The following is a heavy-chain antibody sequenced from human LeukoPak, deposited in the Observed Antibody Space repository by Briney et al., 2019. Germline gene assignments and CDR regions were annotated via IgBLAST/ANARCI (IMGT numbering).Heavy chain of an antibody. CDR2: IYYSGST. Sequence: SQTLSLTCAVSGGSISSGGYSWSWIRQPPGKGLEWIGYIYYSGSTYYNPSLKSRVTISVDTSKNQFSLKLSSVTAADTAVYYCARDYYDSSGYYPFDLWGRGTLVTVSS. J-gene: IGHJ2*01. V-gene: IGHV4-31*11. D-gene: IGHD3-22*01. CDR3: ARDYYDSSGYYPFDL. CDR1: GGSISSGGYS.